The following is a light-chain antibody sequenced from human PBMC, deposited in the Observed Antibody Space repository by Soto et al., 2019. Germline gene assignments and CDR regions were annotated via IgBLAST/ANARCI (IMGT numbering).Light chain of an antibody. CDR1: QNISRS. V-gene: IGKV3-15*01. CDR2: GTS. J-gene: IGKJ1*01. CDR3: QQYQNLWT. Sequence: EIVRPPSPFTLSVSPRERATLSCRASQNISRSLAWYQQKPGQGPSLLIYGTSTRAGGVPARFSGGGSGTEFTLTITSLQSEDFALYYCQQYQNLWTVGQGTKVDI.